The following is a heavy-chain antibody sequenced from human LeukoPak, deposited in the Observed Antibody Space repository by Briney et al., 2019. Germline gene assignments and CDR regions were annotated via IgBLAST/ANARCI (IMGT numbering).Heavy chain of an antibody. Sequence: SETLSLTCTVSGGSISSYYWSWIRQPPGKGLEWIGYIYYSGSTNYNPSLKSRVTISVDTSKNQFSLKLRSVTAADTAVYYCARVVATITGSYFDYWGQGTLVTISS. CDR3: ARVVATITGSYFDY. J-gene: IGHJ4*02. D-gene: IGHD5-12*01. V-gene: IGHV4-59*01. CDR2: IYYSGST. CDR1: GGSISSYY.